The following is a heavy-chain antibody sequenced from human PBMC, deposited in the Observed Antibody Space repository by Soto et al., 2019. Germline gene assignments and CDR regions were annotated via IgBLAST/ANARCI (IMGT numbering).Heavy chain of an antibody. CDR3: ARAVIEGYYDSSPYYFDY. CDR1: GFTVSSNY. J-gene: IGHJ4*02. D-gene: IGHD3-22*01. V-gene: IGHV3-53*01. CDR2: IYSGGST. Sequence: GGSLRLSCAASGFTVSSNYMSWVRQAPGKGLAWVSVIYSGGSTYYADSVEGRFTISRDNSKNTLYLQMNSLRAEDTAVYYCARAVIEGYYDSSPYYFDYWGQGTLVTVSS.